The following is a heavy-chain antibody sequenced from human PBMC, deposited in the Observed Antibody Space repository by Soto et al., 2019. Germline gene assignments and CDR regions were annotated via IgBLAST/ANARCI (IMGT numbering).Heavy chain of an antibody. J-gene: IGHJ4*01. CDR2: INAANGNT. CDR1: GYRLTNYA. CDR3: AIDAYGSRSYSSDYFDY. Sequence: KTAGYRLTNYAVRRGRLKKGQRLEWMGWINAANGNTKYSQKFQGRVTITTDTSASTAYMELSSLRSEDTAVYYCAIDAYGSRSYSSDYFDYWGHGTLDTVSS. V-gene: IGHV1-3*01. D-gene: IGHD3-10*01.